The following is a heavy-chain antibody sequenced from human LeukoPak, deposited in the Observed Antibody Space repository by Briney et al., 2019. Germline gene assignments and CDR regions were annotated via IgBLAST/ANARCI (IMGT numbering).Heavy chain of an antibody. CDR1: GGTFSSYA. J-gene: IGHJ3*02. V-gene: IGHV1-69*05. Sequence: SVKVSCKASGGTFSSYAISWVRQAPGQGLEWMGGIIPIFGTANYAQKFQGGVTITTDESTSTAYMELSSLRSEDTAVYYCAGYYYDSSGWRHAFDIWGQGTMVTVSS. CDR2: IIPIFGTA. CDR3: AGYYYDSSGWRHAFDI. D-gene: IGHD3-22*01.